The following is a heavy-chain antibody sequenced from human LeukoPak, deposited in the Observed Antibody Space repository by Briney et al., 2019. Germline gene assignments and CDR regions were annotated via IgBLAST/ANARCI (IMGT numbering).Heavy chain of an antibody. V-gene: IGHV4-4*07. CDR2: IYTSGST. Sequence: SETLSLTCTVSGGSISSYYWSWIRQPAGKGLEWIGRIYTSGSTNYNPSLKSRVTMSVDTSKNQFSLKLSSVTAADTAVYYCAREDAQGRYSNFDYWGQGTLVTVSS. J-gene: IGHJ4*02. CDR3: AREDAQGRYSNFDY. CDR1: GGSISSYY. D-gene: IGHD5-18*01.